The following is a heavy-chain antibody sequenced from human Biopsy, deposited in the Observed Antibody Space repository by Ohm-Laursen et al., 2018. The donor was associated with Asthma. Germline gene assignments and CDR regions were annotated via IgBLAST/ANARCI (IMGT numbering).Heavy chain of an antibody. CDR1: GFSLSDYY. J-gene: IGHJ6*02. CDR3: AKDRDLTHLGDFYYYAMDE. CDR2: LSYDGREK. V-gene: IGHV3-30*18. D-gene: IGHD3-16*01. Sequence: SLRLSCTASGFSLSDYYMSWIRQAPGKGLEWVALLSYDGREKYSSDSVKGRFTISRDKSKNMLFLQMNSLRVEDTAIYYCAKDRDLTHLGDFYYYAMDEWGQGTTVTVSS.